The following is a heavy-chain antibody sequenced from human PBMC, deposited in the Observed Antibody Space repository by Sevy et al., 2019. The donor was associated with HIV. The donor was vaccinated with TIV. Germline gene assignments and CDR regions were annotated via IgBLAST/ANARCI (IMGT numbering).Heavy chain of an antibody. J-gene: IGHJ6*02. CDR2: ISYDGSNK. CDR1: GFTFSSYG. Sequence: GESLKISCAASGFTFSSYGMHWVRQAPGKGLEWVAVISYDGSNKYYADSVKGRFTISRDNSKNTLYLQMNSLRAEDTAVYYCAGRGPYCSGGSCYSSLMDVWGQGTTVTVSS. D-gene: IGHD2-15*01. CDR3: AGRGPYCSGGSCYSSLMDV. V-gene: IGHV3-30*03.